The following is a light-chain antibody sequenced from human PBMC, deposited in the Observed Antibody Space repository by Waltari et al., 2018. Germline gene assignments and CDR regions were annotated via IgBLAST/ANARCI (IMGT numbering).Light chain of an antibody. CDR1: QSVRTN. Sequence: EIVMTQSPATLSVSPGERATLSCRTSQSVRTNLAWYQQKPGQAPRLLMYDASTRATGIPARFSGSGSGTESTLTISSLQSEDFAVYYCKQYNNWSSLTFGGGTKVEIK. CDR2: DAS. CDR3: KQYNNWSSLT. J-gene: IGKJ4*01. V-gene: IGKV3-15*01.